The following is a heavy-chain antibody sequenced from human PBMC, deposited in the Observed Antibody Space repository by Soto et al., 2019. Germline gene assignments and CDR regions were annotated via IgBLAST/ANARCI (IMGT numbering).Heavy chain of an antibody. J-gene: IGHJ5*02. CDR2: IYVGGSI. V-gene: IGHV4-59*01. Sequence: PSETLSPTCSVSGGSISSGYWPWIRHTPGKGVEWIGYIYVGGSINYIPSLKSRVIISVDTAKNQFSLSLSSVTAADTAGYYSTGTYYDIYAHMLGPWGQGTSVTVSS. CDR3: TGTYYDIYAHMLGP. CDR1: GGSISSGY. D-gene: IGHD3-9*01.